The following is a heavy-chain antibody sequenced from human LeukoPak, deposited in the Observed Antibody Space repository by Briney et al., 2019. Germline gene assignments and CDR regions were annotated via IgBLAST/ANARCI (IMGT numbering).Heavy chain of an antibody. Sequence: GGSLRLSCAASGFTFSYYWMSWVRQAPGKGLEWVSGISGSGGSTYYADSVKGRFTISRDNTKNTLYLQMNSLRAEDTAVYYCAKDRHAPGRYCSSTSCFPFDSWGQGTLVTVSS. CDR1: GFTFSYYW. CDR3: AKDRHAPGRYCSSTSCFPFDS. V-gene: IGHV3-23*01. D-gene: IGHD2-2*01. CDR2: ISGSGGST. J-gene: IGHJ5*01.